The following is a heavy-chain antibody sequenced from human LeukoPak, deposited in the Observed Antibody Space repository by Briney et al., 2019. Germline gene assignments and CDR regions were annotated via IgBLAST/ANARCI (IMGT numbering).Heavy chain of an antibody. J-gene: IGHJ5*02. D-gene: IGHD2-2*01. V-gene: IGHV1-46*01. CDR2: INPSGGST. CDR1: GYTFTSYY. CDR3: ARDQLYCSSSSCRNLGWFDP. Sequence: ASVKVSCKASGYTFTSYYMHWVRQAPGQGLEWMGIINPSGGSTSYAQKFQGRVTMTRDTSTSTVYMELSSLRSEDTAVYYCARDQLYCSSSSCRNLGWFDPWGQGTLVTVSS.